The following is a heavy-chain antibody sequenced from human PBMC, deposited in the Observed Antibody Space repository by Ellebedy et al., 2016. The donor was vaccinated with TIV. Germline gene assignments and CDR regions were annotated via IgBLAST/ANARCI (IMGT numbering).Heavy chain of an antibody. CDR2: IYYRGNT. Sequence: SETLSLTCTVSGGSISSADYYWTWIRQPPGKGLEWIGYIYYRGNTYFNPSLKSRVTLSIDTSKNQFSLNLSSVTAADTAVYYWARPNPLYGEAFDYWGQGTLVTVSS. D-gene: IGHD4-17*01. V-gene: IGHV4-30-4*01. CDR3: ARPNPLYGEAFDY. J-gene: IGHJ4*02. CDR1: GGSISSADYY.